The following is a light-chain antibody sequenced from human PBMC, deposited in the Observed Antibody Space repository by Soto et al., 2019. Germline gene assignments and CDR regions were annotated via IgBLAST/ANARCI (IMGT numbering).Light chain of an antibody. J-gene: IGKJ1*01. CDR3: QQYGGSPWT. V-gene: IGKV3-20*01. CDR2: GAS. CDR1: QSISSGF. Sequence: EIVLTQSSGTLSLSPGERATLFCRASQSISSGFLAWYQHKPGQAPRLLIYGASSRATGVPDRFSGSGSGTDFTLTISRLEPEDFALYYCQQYGGSPWTFGQGTKVEIK.